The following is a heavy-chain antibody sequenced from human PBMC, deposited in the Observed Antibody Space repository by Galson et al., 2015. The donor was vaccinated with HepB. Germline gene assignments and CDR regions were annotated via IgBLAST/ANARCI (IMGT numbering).Heavy chain of an antibody. D-gene: IGHD1-1*01. V-gene: IGHV1-3*04. Sequence: SVKVSCKASGYIFTNYVIHWVRQAPGQGLEWVGWINTGSGNTAYSQNFQGRVTITRDTSASTAYMDLSSLRSEDTAVYYCARATPGPFDYWGQGTLVTVSS. CDR1: GYIFTNYV. CDR3: ARATPGPFDY. J-gene: IGHJ4*02. CDR2: INTGSGNT.